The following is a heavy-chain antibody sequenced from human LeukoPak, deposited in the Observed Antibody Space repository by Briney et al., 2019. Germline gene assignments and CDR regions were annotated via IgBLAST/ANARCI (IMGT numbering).Heavy chain of an antibody. CDR1: GFTFSSYA. V-gene: IGHV3-23*01. CDR2: ISGSGGST. D-gene: IGHD3-10*01. Sequence: PGGSLRLSCAASGFTFSSYAMSWVRQAPGKGLEWVSAISGSGGSTYYADSVKGRFTISRDNSKNTLYLQMNSLRAEDTAVYYCAKDAPSYYGSGSGYGGDYWGQGTLVTVSS. CDR3: AKDAPSYYGSGSGYGGDY. J-gene: IGHJ4*02.